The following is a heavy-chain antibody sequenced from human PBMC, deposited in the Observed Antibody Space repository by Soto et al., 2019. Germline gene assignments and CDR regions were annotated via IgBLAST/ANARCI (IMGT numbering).Heavy chain of an antibody. J-gene: IGHJ4*02. V-gene: IGHV3-23*01. CDR3: ARRFSSSSFYFDY. D-gene: IGHD6-6*01. CDR1: GFPFSSYA. Sequence: VQWLESGGGLVQPGGSLRLSCAASGFPFSSYAMSWVRHAPDKGLEWVSAIGFTGDSTFYADSVKGRFTISRDNSKNTLYLQMNSLRAEDTAVYFCARRFSSSSFYFDYWGQGTLVTVSS. CDR2: IGFTGDST.